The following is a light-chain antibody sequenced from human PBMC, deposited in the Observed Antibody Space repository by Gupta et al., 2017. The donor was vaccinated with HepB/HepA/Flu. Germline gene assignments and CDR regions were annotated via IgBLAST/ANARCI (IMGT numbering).Light chain of an antibody. V-gene: IGLV2-14*01. J-gene: IGLJ1*01. CDR1: SSDVGGYNY. CDR2: DVS. Sequence: QSALTLPLPASVSPLHSITTSSTGTSSDVGGYNYVSWYQQHPGKAPELMIYDVSNRPSGVSNRFSGSKSGNTASLTISGLQAEDEADYYCSSYTSSSTSYVFGTGTKVTVL. CDR3: SSYTSSSTSYV.